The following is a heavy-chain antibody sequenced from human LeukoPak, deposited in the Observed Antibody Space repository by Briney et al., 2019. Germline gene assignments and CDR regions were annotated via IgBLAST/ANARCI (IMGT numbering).Heavy chain of an antibody. D-gene: IGHD2-2*01. CDR3: ARVHRGYCSSTSCYGDDY. J-gene: IGHJ4*02. V-gene: IGHV1-69*01. CDR2: IIPIFGTA. Sequence: GSSVKVSCKASGGTFSSYAISWVRQAPGQGLEWMGGIIPIFGTANYAQKFQGRVTITADESTSTAYMELSSLRSEDTAVYYCARVHRGYCSSTSCYGDDYWGQGTLVTVSS. CDR1: GGTFSSYA.